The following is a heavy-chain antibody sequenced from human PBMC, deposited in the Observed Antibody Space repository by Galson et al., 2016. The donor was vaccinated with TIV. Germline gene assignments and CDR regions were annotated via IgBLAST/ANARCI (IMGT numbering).Heavy chain of an antibody. CDR1: GGPFISYT. Sequence: SVKVSCKASGGPFISYTLSWVRQAPGQGLEWMGRIIPALGMTNYAQKFQGRVTITADRFTGTAYLELSSLKPGDTAVYYCARADSVDISSTEYWGQGTLVTVSS. V-gene: IGHV1-69*02. J-gene: IGHJ4*02. D-gene: IGHD3-9*01. CDR2: IIPALGMT. CDR3: ARADSVDISSTEY.